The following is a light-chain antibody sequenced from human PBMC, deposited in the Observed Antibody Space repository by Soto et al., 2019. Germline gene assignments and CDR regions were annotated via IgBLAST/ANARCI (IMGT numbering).Light chain of an antibody. V-gene: IGKV3-20*01. CDR3: QQYGRSPPFT. Sequence: EIVLTQSPGTLSLSPGERATLSCRASQRVSSTYIAWYQQNPGQAPRLLIYGASSRATGIPDRFSGSGSRTDFTLTISRLEPEDFAVYFCQQYGRSPPFTFGQGTKVEIK. CDR1: QRVSSTY. CDR2: GAS. J-gene: IGKJ2*01.